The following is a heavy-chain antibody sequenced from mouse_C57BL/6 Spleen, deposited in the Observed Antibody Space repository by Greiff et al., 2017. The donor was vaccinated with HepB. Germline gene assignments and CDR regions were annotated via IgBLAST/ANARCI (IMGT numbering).Heavy chain of an antibody. CDR3: ARSGSTMVTTRGNYFDY. J-gene: IGHJ2*01. Sequence: QVQLQQPGAELVMPGASVKLSCKASGYTFTSYWMHWVKQRPGQGLEWIGEIDPSDSYNNYNQKFKGKSTLTVAKSSSTAYMQLSSLTSEDSAVYYCARSGSTMVTTRGNYFDYWGQGTTLTVSS. V-gene: IGHV1-69*01. D-gene: IGHD2-2*01. CDR2: IDPSDSYN. CDR1: GYTFTSYW.